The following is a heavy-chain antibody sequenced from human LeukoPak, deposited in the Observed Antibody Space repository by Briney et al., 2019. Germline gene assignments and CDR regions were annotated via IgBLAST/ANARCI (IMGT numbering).Heavy chain of an antibody. CDR1: GGTFSSYA. Sequence: SVEVSCKASGGTFSSYAISWVRQAPGQGLEWMGRIIPIFGTANYAQKFQGRVTITTDESTSTAYIELSSLRSEDTAVYYCARDRGSYYYDSSGYYYFDYWGQGTLVTVSS. J-gene: IGHJ4*02. V-gene: IGHV1-69*05. CDR2: IIPIFGTA. D-gene: IGHD3-22*01. CDR3: ARDRGSYYYDSSGYYYFDY.